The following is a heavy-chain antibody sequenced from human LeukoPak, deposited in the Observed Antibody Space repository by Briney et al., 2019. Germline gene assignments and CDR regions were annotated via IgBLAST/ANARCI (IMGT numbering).Heavy chain of an antibody. Sequence: SETLSLTCTVSGGSIADYYWSWIRQFPGKGLEWIGYISYRGSTSYNPSLNSRVSISLDTSKNQLSLRLNSVTAADTAVYYCARPYTSDHRGAFDIWGQGTMVTVS. CDR1: GGSIADYY. CDR2: ISYRGST. CDR3: ARPYTSDHRGAFDI. D-gene: IGHD6-19*01. V-gene: IGHV4-59*01. J-gene: IGHJ3*02.